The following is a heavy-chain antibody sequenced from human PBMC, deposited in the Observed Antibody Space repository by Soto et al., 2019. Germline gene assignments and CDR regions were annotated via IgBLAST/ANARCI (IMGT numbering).Heavy chain of an antibody. CDR1: GFTFSSYA. CDR2: IYSGGST. Sequence: GSLRLSCAASGFTFSSYAMHWVRQAPGKGLEWVAVIYSGGSTYYADSVKGRFTISRHNSKNTLYLLMNSLRAEDTAVYYCARDFRPPYGVRYFDYWGQGTLVTVSS. J-gene: IGHJ4*02. CDR3: ARDFRPPYGVRYFDY. D-gene: IGHD4-17*01. V-gene: IGHV3-53*04.